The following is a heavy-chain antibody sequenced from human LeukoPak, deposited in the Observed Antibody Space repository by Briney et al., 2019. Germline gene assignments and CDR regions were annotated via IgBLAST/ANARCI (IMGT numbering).Heavy chain of an antibody. CDR2: IWHDGSNK. V-gene: IGHV3-33*01. CDR3: ARDQGYYDSSGYYDY. Sequence: GGSLRLSCAASGFTFSTYGIHWVRQAPGKGLEWVAVIWHDGSNKYYADSVKGRFTISRDNSKNTLYLQMNSLRAEDTAVYYCARDQGYYDSSGYYDYWGQGTLVTVSS. CDR1: GFTFSTYG. J-gene: IGHJ4*02. D-gene: IGHD3-22*01.